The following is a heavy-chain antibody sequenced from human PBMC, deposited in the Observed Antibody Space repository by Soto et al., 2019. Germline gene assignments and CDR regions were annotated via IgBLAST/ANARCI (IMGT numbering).Heavy chain of an antibody. V-gene: IGHV1-69*01. CDR1: GGTFSSYA. CDR2: IIPIFGTA. J-gene: IGHJ4*02. CDR3: ATPRRGGSYYVRYFDY. D-gene: IGHD1-26*01. Sequence: QVQLVQSGAEVKKPGSSVKVSCTASGGTFSSYAISWVRQAPGQGLEWMGGIIPIFGTANYAQKFQGRVTITADESTSTAYMELSSLRSEDTAVYYCATPRRGGSYYVRYFDYWGQGTLVTVSS.